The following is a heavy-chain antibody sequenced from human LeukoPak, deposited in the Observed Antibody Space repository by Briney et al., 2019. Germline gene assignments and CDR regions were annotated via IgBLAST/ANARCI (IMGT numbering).Heavy chain of an antibody. Sequence: ASVKVSCKASGYTFTGYYMHWVRQAPGQGLEWMGWINPNSGGTNYAQKFQGRVTMTRDTSISTAYMELSGLRSDDTAVYYCARVDTGGWYGLAGARGGDYFDYWGQGTLVTVSS. D-gene: IGHD6-19*01. CDR3: ARVDTGGWYGLAGARGGDYFDY. CDR2: INPNSGGT. J-gene: IGHJ4*02. V-gene: IGHV1-2*02. CDR1: GYTFTGYY.